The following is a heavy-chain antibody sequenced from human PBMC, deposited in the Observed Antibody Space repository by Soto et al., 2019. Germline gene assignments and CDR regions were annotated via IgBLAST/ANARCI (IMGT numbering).Heavy chain of an antibody. V-gene: IGHV1-2*04. CDR1: GYTFTGYY. Sequence: ASVKVSCKASGYTFTGYYMHWVRQAPGQGLEWMGWINPNSGGTNYAQKFQGWVTMTRDTSISTAYMELSRLRSDDTAVYYCARDREYYDSSGYYGGREYYYYGMDVWGQGTTVTVSS. J-gene: IGHJ6*02. CDR3: ARDREYYDSSGYYGGREYYYYGMDV. CDR2: INPNSGGT. D-gene: IGHD3-22*01.